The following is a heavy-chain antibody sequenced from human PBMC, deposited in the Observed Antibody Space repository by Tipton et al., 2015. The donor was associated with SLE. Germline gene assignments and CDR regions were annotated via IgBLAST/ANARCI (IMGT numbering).Heavy chain of an antibody. V-gene: IGHV4-59*08. CDR2: IYYSGST. CDR3: ARIEGGGYSAY. D-gene: IGHD5-12*01. CDR1: NGSISNYY. J-gene: IGHJ4*02. Sequence: LRLSCTVSNGSISNYYWSWIRQPPGKGLEWIGYIYYSGSTSYNPSLKSRVTTSVDTSKNQFSLRLTSVTATDTAVYYCARIEGGGYSAYWGQGTLVIVSS.